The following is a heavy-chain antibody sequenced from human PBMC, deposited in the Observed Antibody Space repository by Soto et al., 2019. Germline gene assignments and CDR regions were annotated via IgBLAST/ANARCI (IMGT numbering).Heavy chain of an antibody. Sequence: SETVSLTCAVSGGSISSGGYSWSWIRQPPGKGLEWIGYIYDSGSTYYNPSLKSRVTISVDRSKNQFSLKLSSVTAADTAVYYCVRSAYCGGDCYSEYFQHWGQGTLVTVSS. V-gene: IGHV4-30-2*01. D-gene: IGHD2-21*02. CDR1: GGSISSGGYS. CDR2: IYDSGST. J-gene: IGHJ1*01. CDR3: VRSAYCGGDCYSEYFQH.